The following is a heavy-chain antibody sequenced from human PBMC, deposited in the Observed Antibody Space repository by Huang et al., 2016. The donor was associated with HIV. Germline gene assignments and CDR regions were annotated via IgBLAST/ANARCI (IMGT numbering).Heavy chain of an antibody. J-gene: IGHJ3*02. CDR1: GYTLTELS. D-gene: IGHD2-21*01. CDR2: FAPEHGET. Sequence: QVQLVQSGAEVKKPGASVKVYCTVSGYTLTELSIHWVRQAPGKGLEWMGGFAPEHGETNHAPNFQSRDTMTEDTSTDTAYMALNSLGSEDTAVYYCATGFDTYYDIWGQGTMVIASS. V-gene: IGHV1-24*01. CDR3: ATGFDTYYDI.